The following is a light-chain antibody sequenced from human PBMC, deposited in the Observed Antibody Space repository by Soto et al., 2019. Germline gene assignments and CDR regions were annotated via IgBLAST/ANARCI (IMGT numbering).Light chain of an antibody. Sequence: AIRMTQSPSSFSASTGDRVTITCRASQGISSYLAWYQQKPGKAPKLLIYAASTLQSGVPSRFSGSGSGTDFTLNISFLQSEDFATYYCQQYYSYPQTFGQGTKVEIK. CDR3: QQYYSYPQT. CDR1: QGISSY. J-gene: IGKJ1*01. V-gene: IGKV1-8*01. CDR2: AAS.